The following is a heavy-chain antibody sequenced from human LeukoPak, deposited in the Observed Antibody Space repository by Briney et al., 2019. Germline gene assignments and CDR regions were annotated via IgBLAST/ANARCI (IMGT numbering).Heavy chain of an antibody. CDR1: GFTFSSYA. V-gene: IGHV3-30*04. J-gene: IGHJ5*02. D-gene: IGHD6-13*01. Sequence: PGGSLRLSCAASGFTFSSYAMHWVRQAPGKGLEWVAVISYDGSNKYYADSVKGRFTISRDNSKNTLYLQMNSLRAEDTAVYYCARASLAAVNWFDPWGQGTLVTVSS. CDR2: ISYDGSNK. CDR3: ARASLAAVNWFDP.